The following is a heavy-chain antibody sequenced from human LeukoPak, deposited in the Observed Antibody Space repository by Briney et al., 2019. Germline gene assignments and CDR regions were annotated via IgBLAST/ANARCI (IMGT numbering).Heavy chain of an antibody. CDR1: GGSISSGDYY. D-gene: IGHD3-9*01. CDR2: IYYSGCT. V-gene: IGHV4-30-4*01. CDR3: AREIPILTGYPDY. J-gene: IGHJ4*02. Sequence: SETLSLTCTVSGGSISSGDYYWSWIRQPPGKGLEWIGYIYYSGCTYYNPSLKSRVTISVDTSKNQFSLKLSSVTAADTAVYYCAREIPILTGYPDYWGQGTLVTVSS.